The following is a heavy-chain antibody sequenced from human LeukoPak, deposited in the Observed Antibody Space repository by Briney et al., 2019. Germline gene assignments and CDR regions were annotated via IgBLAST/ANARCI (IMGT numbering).Heavy chain of an antibody. CDR1: GFTFSSYW. Sequence: GGSLRLSCAASGFTFSSYWMSWVRQAPGKGLEWVANIKRDGSEKYYVDSVKGRFTISRDNAKNSLYLQMNSLRAEDTAVYYCARRKLVDYDFWSGYYTFYYYYYMDVWGKGTTVTVSS. J-gene: IGHJ6*03. CDR2: IKRDGSEK. CDR3: ARRKLVDYDFWSGYYTFYYYYYMDV. D-gene: IGHD3-3*01. V-gene: IGHV3-7*01.